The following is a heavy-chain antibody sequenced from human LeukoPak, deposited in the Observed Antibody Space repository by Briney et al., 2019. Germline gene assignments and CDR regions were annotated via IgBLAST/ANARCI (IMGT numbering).Heavy chain of an antibody. D-gene: IGHD3-22*01. Sequence: GGSLRLSCAASGFTFTTYWMNWVRQAPGKGLEWVSSISSSSSYISYADSVKGRFTISRDNAKNSLYLQMNSLRAEDTAVYYCARDIGMYYYDSGGYSDYWGQGTLVTVSS. J-gene: IGHJ4*02. CDR1: GFTFTTYW. CDR3: ARDIGMYYYDSGGYSDY. CDR2: ISSSSSYI. V-gene: IGHV3-21*01.